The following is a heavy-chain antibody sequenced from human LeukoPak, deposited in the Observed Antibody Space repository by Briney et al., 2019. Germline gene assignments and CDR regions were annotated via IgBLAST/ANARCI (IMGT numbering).Heavy chain of an antibody. CDR1: GGSITTYY. V-gene: IGHV4-59*01. Sequence: SETLSLTCTVSGGSITTYYWSWIRQPPGKGLEWIGYIYYSGSTNYNPSLKSRVTISVDTSKNQFSLKLSSVTAADTAVYYCARAWYYDFWSGSNGFDPWGQGTLVTVSS. CDR2: IYYSGST. CDR3: ARAWYYDFWSGSNGFDP. J-gene: IGHJ5*02. D-gene: IGHD3-3*01.